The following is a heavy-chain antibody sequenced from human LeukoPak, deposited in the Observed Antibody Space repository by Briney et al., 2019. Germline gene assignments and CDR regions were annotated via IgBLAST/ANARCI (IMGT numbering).Heavy chain of an antibody. CDR3: TRDYGARDD. J-gene: IGHJ4*02. V-gene: IGHV3-21*01. CDR1: GFTFKSTF. Sequence: GGSLRLSCAVSGFTFKSTFMNRVRQAPGKGLEWVSSISSSGSYIHYADSVKGRFTDSRDNDNDTLYLHMTGLSAEDSATYTCTRDYGARDDWGEGTLVTVSS. CDR2: ISSSGSYI. D-gene: IGHD4-17*01.